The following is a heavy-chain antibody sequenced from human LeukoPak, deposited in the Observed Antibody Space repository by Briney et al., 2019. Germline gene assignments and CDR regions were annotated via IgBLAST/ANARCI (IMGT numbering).Heavy chain of an antibody. CDR2: IYGGGST. J-gene: IGHJ6*02. V-gene: IGHV3-66*01. CDR1: GFTVSSNY. Sequence: GGSLRLSCAASGFTVSSNYMSWVRQAPGKGLEWVSVIYGGGSTYYADSVKGRFTISRDNSKNTLYLQMNSLRAEDTAVYYCARAPGAYYYYGMDVWGQGTTVTVSS. D-gene: IGHD3-10*01. CDR3: ARAPGAYYYYGMDV.